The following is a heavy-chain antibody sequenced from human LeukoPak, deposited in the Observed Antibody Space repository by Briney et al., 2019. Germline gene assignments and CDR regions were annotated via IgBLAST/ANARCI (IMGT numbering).Heavy chain of an antibody. Sequence: PGGSLRLSCAASGFTFSSYSMNWVRQAPGKGLEWVSSISSSSSYIYYADSVKGRFTISRDNAKNSLYLQMNSLRAEDTAVYYCARGRDILTGYQYFDYWGQGTLVTVSS. CDR2: ISSSSSYI. D-gene: IGHD3-9*01. CDR1: GFTFSSYS. CDR3: ARGRDILTGYQYFDY. J-gene: IGHJ4*02. V-gene: IGHV3-21*01.